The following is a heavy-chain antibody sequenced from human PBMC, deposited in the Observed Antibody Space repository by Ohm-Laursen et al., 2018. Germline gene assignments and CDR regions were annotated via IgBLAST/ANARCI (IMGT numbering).Heavy chain of an antibody. CDR3: AKDIRTMAGRDV. J-gene: IGHJ6*02. V-gene: IGHV3-30*18. CDR1: GFTFSSYG. CDR2: ISKDGSNT. Sequence: SLRLSCAASGFTFSSYGMRWVRQAPGKGLEWMAGISKDGSNTYYGHSVEGRFTISRDNSMNTLYLQMNSLRPEDTAVYYCAKDIRTMAGRDVWGQGTTVTVSS. D-gene: IGHD4/OR15-4a*01.